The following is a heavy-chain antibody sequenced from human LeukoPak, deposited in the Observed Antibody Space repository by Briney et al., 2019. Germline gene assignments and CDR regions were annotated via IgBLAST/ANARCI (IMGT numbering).Heavy chain of an antibody. CDR1: GFSFDNYA. Sequence: GGSLRLSCAASGFSFDNYAMHWVRQAPGKGLEWVSSISWKTSRIDYADSVKGRFTISRDNAKNSLYLQMNSLRPDDTALYYCAKGGTAADNYWYFDLWGRGTLVTVSS. CDR3: AKGGTAADNYWYFDL. J-gene: IGHJ2*01. CDR2: ISWKTSRI. D-gene: IGHD6-13*01. V-gene: IGHV3-9*01.